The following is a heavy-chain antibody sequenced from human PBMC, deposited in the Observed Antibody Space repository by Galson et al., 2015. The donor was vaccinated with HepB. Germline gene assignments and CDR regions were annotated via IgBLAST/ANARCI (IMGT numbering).Heavy chain of an antibody. CDR1: GFTFSYYA. CDR3: AKVFPEKTDGWYRQALYFFDS. CDR2: ITPSGDNT. V-gene: IGHV3-23*01. Sequence: SLRLSCAASGFTFSYYAMSWVRQAPGKGLVWISAITPSGDNTYSADSMKGRFFISRDNSQNTLFLQMNNLRADDTAMYFCAKVFPEKTDGWYRQALYFFDSWGQGTRVTVSS. J-gene: IGHJ4*02. D-gene: IGHD6-19*01.